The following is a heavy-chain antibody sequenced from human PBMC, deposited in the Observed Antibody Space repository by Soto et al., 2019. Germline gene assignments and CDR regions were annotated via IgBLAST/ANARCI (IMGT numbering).Heavy chain of an antibody. J-gene: IGHJ6*01. CDR1: GFTFSSYA. CDR2: IPYDGSNK. V-gene: IGHV3-30-3*01. CDR3: ARDHYYGSRGYYYDYYYYGMDV. Sequence: GGSLRLSCAASGFTFSSYAMHWVRQAPGKGLEWVADIPYDGSNKYYADSVKGRFTISRDNSKNTLYLQMNSLGAEYTGVYYCARDHYYGSRGYYYDYYYYGMDVWGQGTTVTRLL. D-gene: IGHD3-22*01.